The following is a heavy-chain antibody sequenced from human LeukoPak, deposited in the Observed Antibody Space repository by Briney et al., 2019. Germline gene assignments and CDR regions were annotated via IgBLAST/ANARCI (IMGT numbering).Heavy chain of an antibody. D-gene: IGHD2-2*01. CDR2: MNPKSGNT. J-gene: IGHJ4*02. CDR3: ARVVYCSSTSCYLYFDY. CDR1: GYTFTSYD. V-gene: IGHV1-8*03. Sequence: GASVKVSCKASGYTFTSYDINWVRQATGQGLEWMGWMNPKSGNTGYAQKFQGRVTITRNTSISTAYMELSSLRSEDTAVNYCARVVYCSSTSCYLYFDYWGQGTLVTVSS.